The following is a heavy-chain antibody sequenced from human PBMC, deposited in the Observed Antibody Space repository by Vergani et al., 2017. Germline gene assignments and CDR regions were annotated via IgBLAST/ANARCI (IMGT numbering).Heavy chain of an antibody. Sequence: EVQLLESGGGLVQPGGSLRLSCAASGFTFSSYAMSWVRQAPGKGLEWVSAISGSGGSTYYADSVKGRFTISRDNSKNPLYLQMNSLRAEDTAVYYCAKGSHITIFGVVNYGMDVWGQGTTVTVSS. J-gene: IGHJ6*02. V-gene: IGHV3-23*01. CDR1: GFTFSSYA. D-gene: IGHD3-3*01. CDR3: AKGSHITIFGVVNYGMDV. CDR2: ISGSGGST.